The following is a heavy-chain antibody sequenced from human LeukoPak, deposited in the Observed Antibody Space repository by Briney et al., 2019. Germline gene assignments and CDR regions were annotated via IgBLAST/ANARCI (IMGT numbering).Heavy chain of an antibody. CDR1: GFTFSDYY. V-gene: IGHV3-11*03. CDR3: ARCGTPNNYYGYGVDV. CDR2: ISVSGSYT. J-gene: IGHJ6*02. D-gene: IGHD1-26*01. Sequence: GGSLRLSCAASGFTFSDYYMSWIRQAPGKGLEWISYISVSGSYTNYADSVKGRFTISRDNAKNSLYLQMISLRAEDTAVYYCARCGTPNNYYGYGVDVWGQGTTVIVSS.